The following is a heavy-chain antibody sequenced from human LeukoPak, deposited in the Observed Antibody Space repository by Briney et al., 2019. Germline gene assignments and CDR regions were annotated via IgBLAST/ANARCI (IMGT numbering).Heavy chain of an antibody. CDR3: ARTHCSSTSCYPYFDY. V-gene: IGHV1-2*02. CDR2: INPNSGGT. J-gene: IGHJ4*02. Sequence: GASVKVSCKVSGYTFTGYYMHWVRQAPGQGLEWMGWINPNSGGTNYAQKFQGRVTMTRDTSISTAYMELSRLRSDDTAVYYCARTHCSSTSCYPYFDYWGQGTLVTVSS. D-gene: IGHD2-2*01. CDR1: GYTFTGYY.